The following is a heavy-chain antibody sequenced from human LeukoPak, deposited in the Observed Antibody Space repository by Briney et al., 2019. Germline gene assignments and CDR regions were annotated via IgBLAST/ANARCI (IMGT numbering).Heavy chain of an antibody. Sequence: GSLRLSCAASGFTFSSYGMHWVHQAPGKGLEWVAVIWYDGSNKYYADSVKGRFTISRDNSKNTLYLQMNSLRAEDTAVYYCARDRLSMTTVTSFDYWGQGTLVTVSS. D-gene: IGHD4-17*01. V-gene: IGHV3-33*01. CDR2: IWYDGSNK. J-gene: IGHJ4*02. CDR3: ARDRLSMTTVTSFDY. CDR1: GFTFSSYG.